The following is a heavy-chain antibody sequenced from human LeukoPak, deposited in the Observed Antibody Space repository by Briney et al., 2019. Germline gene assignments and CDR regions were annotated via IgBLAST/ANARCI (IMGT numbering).Heavy chain of an antibody. J-gene: IGHJ4*02. V-gene: IGHV4-39*01. Sequence: PSETLSLTCTVSGGSISSSSYYWGWIRQPPGKGLEWIGSIYYSGSTYYNPSLKSRVTISVDTSKNQFSLKLSSVTAADTAVYYCARTYSGSYGDYWGQGALVTVSS. D-gene: IGHD1-26*01. CDR3: ARTYSGSYGDY. CDR2: IYYSGST. CDR1: GGSISSSSYY.